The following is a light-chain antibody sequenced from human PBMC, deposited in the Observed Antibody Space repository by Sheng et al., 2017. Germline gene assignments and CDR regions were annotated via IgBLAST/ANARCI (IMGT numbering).Light chain of an antibody. CDR1: SSNLGAGYD. V-gene: IGLV1-40*01. CDR3: LVSTGGGIRV. J-gene: IGLJ1*01. Sequence: QSVLTQSPSVSGAPGQRVTISCTGTSSNLGAGYDVHWYQQFPRAAPRLLIFRNNNRPSGVPDRFSGSKSGTSASLAITGLQAEDEADYYCLVSTGGGIRVFGTGTTVTIL. CDR2: RNN.